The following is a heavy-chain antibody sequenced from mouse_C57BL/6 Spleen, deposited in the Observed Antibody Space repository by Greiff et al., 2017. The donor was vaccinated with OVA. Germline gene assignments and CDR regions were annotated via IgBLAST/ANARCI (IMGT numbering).Heavy chain of an antibody. Sequence: VQLKQSGPVLVKPGASVKMSCKASGYTFTDYYMNWVKQSHGKSLEWIGVINPYNGGTSYNQKFKGKATLTVDKSSSTAYMELNSLTSEDSAVYYCARDDYDDPAWFAYWGQGTLVTVSA. D-gene: IGHD2-4*01. CDR2: INPYNGGT. CDR3: ARDDYDDPAWFAY. V-gene: IGHV1-19*01. CDR1: GYTFTDYY. J-gene: IGHJ3*01.